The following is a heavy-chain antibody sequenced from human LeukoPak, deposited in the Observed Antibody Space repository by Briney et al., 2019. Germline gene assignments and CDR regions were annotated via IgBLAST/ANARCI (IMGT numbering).Heavy chain of an antibody. V-gene: IGHV1-2*06. CDR1: GYTFTAQY. Sequence: ASVKVPCKASGYTFTAQYMHWVRQAPGQGLEWMGRINPSSGGTNYVQKFQGRVTTTRDTSITTAYMELTSLRSDDTAVYYCASGTTERIVYWGQGTLVTVSS. D-gene: IGHD1-1*01. CDR3: ASGTTERIVY. J-gene: IGHJ4*02. CDR2: INPSSGGT.